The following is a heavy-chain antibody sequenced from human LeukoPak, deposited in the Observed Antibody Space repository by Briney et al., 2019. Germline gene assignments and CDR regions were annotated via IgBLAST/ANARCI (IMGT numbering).Heavy chain of an antibody. V-gene: IGHV3-30*17. Sequence: PGGSLRLSCAASGFTFSSYAMHWVRQAPGKGLEWVAVISYDGSNKYYADSVKGRFTISRDNSKNTLYLQMNSLRAEDTAVYYCARDLEGMVYATGDLVHWGQGTLVTVSS. D-gene: IGHD2-8*01. J-gene: IGHJ4*02. CDR1: GFTFSSYA. CDR2: ISYDGSNK. CDR3: ARDLEGMVYATGDLVH.